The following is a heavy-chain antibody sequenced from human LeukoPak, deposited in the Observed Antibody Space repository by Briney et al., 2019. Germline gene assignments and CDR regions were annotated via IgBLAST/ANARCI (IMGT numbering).Heavy chain of an antibody. CDR3: ARSFDGDYGAYLDH. CDR2: INPTGGTT. D-gene: IGHD4-17*01. CDR1: GYTFTTYH. J-gene: IGHJ5*02. V-gene: IGHV1-46*01. Sequence: GASVKVSFKASGYTFTTYHIHWVRQAPGQGLEWMGIINPTGGTTRCAQRFQGRVTMTRDTSTSTVYMEVGSLRSEDTAMYYCARSFDGDYGAYLDHWGQGTLVTVSS.